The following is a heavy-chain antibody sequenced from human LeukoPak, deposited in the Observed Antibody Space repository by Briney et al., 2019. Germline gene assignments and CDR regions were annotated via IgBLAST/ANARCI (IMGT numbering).Heavy chain of an antibody. V-gene: IGHV3-49*04. CDR1: GFTFGDYA. D-gene: IGHD3-3*01. CDR2: IRRKANAGTT. Sequence: GGSLRLSCTAFGFTFGDYAMSWVRQAPGKGPEWVGFIRRKANAGTTEYAASVKGRFTISRDDSKSIAYLQMNSLKTEDTAVYYCTSGLYYDSWSDLFDYLGQGTLVTVSS. J-gene: IGHJ4*02. CDR3: TSGLYYDSWSDLFDY.